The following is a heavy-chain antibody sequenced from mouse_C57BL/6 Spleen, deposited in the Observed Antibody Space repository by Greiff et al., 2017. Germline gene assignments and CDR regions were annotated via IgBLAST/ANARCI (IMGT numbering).Heavy chain of an antibody. Sequence: QVQLQQPGAELVRPGTSVKLSCKASGYTFTSYWMHWVEQRPGQGLEWIGVIDPSDSYTNYNQKFKGKATLTVDTSSSTAYMQLSSLTSEDSAVYYCASQDGYPIYAMDYWGQGTSVTVSS. CDR3: ASQDGYPIYAMDY. CDR2: IDPSDSYT. V-gene: IGHV1-59*01. D-gene: IGHD2-3*01. CDR1: GYTFTSYW. J-gene: IGHJ4*01.